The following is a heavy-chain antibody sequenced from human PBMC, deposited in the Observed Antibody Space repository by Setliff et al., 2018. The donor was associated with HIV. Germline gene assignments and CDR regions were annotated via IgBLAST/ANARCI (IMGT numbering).Heavy chain of an antibody. CDR2: ITGSGDNT. CDR3: AKRDYEDSTSYAPFFQY. Sequence: GGSLRFSCTASGFTFSSYAMSWVRQAPGKGLEWVSGITGSGDNTYYADNVEGRFIISRDNSQNTLYLQMNSLTAEDTAIYYCAKRDYEDSTSYAPFFQYWGQGTLVTVSS. V-gene: IGHV3-23*01. CDR1: GFTFSSYA. J-gene: IGHJ1*01. D-gene: IGHD3-22*01.